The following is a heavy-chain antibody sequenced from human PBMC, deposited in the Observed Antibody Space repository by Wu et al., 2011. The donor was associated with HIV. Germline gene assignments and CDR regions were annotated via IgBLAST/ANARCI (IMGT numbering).Heavy chain of an antibody. CDR1: GDTFSRYA. CDR3: ASLRRAASHRDY. V-gene: IGHV1-69*14. CDR2: IIPMFGTT. D-gene: IGHD6-13*01. J-gene: IGHJ4*02. Sequence: QVQLVQSGAEVKKPGSSVKVSCKASGDTFSRYAINWVRQAPGQGLEWMGRIIPMFGTTNFAQKFQGRVTITADKSTSTAYMELSSLRSEDTAMYYCASLRRAASHRDYWGQGTLVTVSS.